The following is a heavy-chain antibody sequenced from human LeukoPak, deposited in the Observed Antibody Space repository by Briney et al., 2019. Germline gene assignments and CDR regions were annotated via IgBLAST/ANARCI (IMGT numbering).Heavy chain of an antibody. CDR2: IKQDGSEK. CDR3: ARGPQDFWSGYSHYYYYYMDV. J-gene: IGHJ6*03. D-gene: IGHD3-3*01. V-gene: IGHV3-7*01. Sequence: GSLRLSRAASGFTFSSYWMSWVRQAPGKGLEWVANIKQDGSEKYYVDSVKGRFTISRDNAKNSLYLQMNSLRAEDTAVYYCARGPQDFWSGYSHYYYYYMDVWGKGTTVTVSS. CDR1: GFTFSSYW.